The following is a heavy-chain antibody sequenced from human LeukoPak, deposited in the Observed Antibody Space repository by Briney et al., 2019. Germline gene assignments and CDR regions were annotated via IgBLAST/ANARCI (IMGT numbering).Heavy chain of an antibody. D-gene: IGHD6-13*01. V-gene: IGHV4-61*02. CDR1: GGSISSGSYY. Sequence: SQTLSVTCTVSGGSISSGSYYWSWIRQPAGKGLEWIGRIYTSGSTNYNPSLKSRVTISVDTSKNQFSLKLSSVTAADTAVYYCASTGIAAAGSDYWGQGTLVTVSS. CDR2: IYTSGST. CDR3: ASTGIAAAGSDY. J-gene: IGHJ4*02.